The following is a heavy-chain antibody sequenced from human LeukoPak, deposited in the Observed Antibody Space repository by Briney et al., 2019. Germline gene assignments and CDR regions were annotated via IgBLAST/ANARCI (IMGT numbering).Heavy chain of an antibody. V-gene: IGHV3-21*01. D-gene: IGHD3-22*01. J-gene: IGHJ4*02. CDR3: ARDHYDSSGYYYLDY. CDR2: ISSSSYI. Sequence: GGSLRLSCAASGFTFSSYWMSWVRQAPGKGLEWVSSISSSSYIYYADSVKGRFTISRDNAKNSLYLQMNSLRAEDTAVYYCARDHYDSSGYYYLDYWGQGTLVTVSS. CDR1: GFTFSSYW.